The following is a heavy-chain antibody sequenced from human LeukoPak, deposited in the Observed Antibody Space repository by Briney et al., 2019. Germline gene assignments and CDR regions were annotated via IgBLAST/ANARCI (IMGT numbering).Heavy chain of an antibody. CDR1: GHTFTGYY. CDR2: INPNSGGT. V-gene: IGHV1-2*02. J-gene: IGHJ3*02. D-gene: IGHD3-10*01. CDR3: ARDPYGSGSYYGDAFDI. Sequence: ASVKVSCKASGHTFTGYYMHWVRQAPGQGLEWMGWINPNSGGTNYAQKFQGRVTMTRDTSISTAYMELSRLRSDDTAVYYCARDPYGSGSYYGDAFDIWGQGTMVTVPS.